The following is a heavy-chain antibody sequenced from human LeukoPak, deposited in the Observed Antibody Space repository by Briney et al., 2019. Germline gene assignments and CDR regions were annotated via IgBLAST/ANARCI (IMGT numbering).Heavy chain of an antibody. J-gene: IGHJ6*03. CDR1: GYTFTGYY. Sequence: GASVKVSCKASGYTFTGYYMHWVRQAPGQGLEWMGWINPNSGGTNYAQKFQGRVTMTRDTSISTAYKEVSRLRSDDTAVYYCARVFYAKDIVVVPAYYYYYLDVWGKGTTVTVSS. CDR2: INPNSGGT. CDR3: ARVFYAKDIVVVPAYYYYYLDV. V-gene: IGHV1-2*02. D-gene: IGHD2-2*01.